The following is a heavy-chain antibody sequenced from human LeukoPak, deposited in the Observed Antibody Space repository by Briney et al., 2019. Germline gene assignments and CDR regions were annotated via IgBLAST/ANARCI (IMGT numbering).Heavy chain of an antibody. J-gene: IGHJ4*02. CDR1: GYILHIRG. D-gene: IGHD1-26*01. CDR2: ISVYNGNR. Sequence: ASVKLSCNASGYILHIRGNSWGWQAPGQGLEWMAWISVYNGNRRYAQNFQGRVTLTTDKTTTTDYMELTSLRSDDTNEYSCARAGRCVYRYLYYFDYWGQGTLVTVSS. V-gene: IGHV1-18*01. CDR3: ARAGRCVYRYLYYFDY.